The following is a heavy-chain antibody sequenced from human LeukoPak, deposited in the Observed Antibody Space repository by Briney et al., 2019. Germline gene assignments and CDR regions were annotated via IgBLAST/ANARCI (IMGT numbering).Heavy chain of an antibody. CDR2: INPDASVT. J-gene: IGHJ5*02. CDR1: GFIFNTNW. V-gene: IGHV3-7*01. Sequence: PGGSLRLSCAASGFIFNTNWISWVRQAPGKGLEGVANINPDASVTHYVDSVKGRFTISRDNGKNSVYLQMNSLRAEDSAVYFCATHPQSACYHWFDPRGQGTLVTVAS. CDR3: ATHPQSACYHWFDP. D-gene: IGHD2-2*01.